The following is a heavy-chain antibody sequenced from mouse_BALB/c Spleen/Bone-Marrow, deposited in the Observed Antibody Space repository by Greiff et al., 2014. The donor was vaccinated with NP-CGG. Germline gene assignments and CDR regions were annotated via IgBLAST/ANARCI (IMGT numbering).Heavy chain of an antibody. Sequence: VQLKQSGGGLVKPGGSLKLSCAASGFTFSDYYMYWVRQTPEKRLEWVATISDGGTYTFYPDSVKGRFTISRDNAKNNLYLQMSSLQSEGTAMYYCTRSGKRYGAMDYWGQGTSVTVSS. V-gene: IGHV5-4*02. J-gene: IGHJ4*01. CDR1: GFTFSDYY. CDR3: TRSGKRYGAMDY. D-gene: IGHD2-10*02. CDR2: ISDGGTYT.